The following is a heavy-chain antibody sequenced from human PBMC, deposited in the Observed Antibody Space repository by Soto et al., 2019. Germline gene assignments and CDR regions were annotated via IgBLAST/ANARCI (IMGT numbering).Heavy chain of an antibody. CDR1: GFKFSNYA. CDR3: ANDRRAGGNSAFYFDF. Sequence: GGSLRLSCAASGFKFSNYAMSWVRQAPGKGLEWVSLISATGGGTYYADSVKGRFTISRDNSHNTLYLQVHSLTAEDTAVYYCANDRRAGGNSAFYFDFWGQGAQVTVSS. J-gene: IGHJ4*02. V-gene: IGHV3-23*01. CDR2: ISATGGGT. D-gene: IGHD3-16*01.